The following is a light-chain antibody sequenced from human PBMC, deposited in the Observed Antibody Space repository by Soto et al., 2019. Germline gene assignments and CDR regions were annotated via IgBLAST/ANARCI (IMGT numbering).Light chain of an antibody. CDR2: RNN. CDR3: ALWDDSLSQYVV. J-gene: IGLJ2*01. CDR1: SSNIGSNY. Sequence: QSVLTQPPSASGTPGQRVTISCSGSSSNIGSNYVYWYQQLPGTAPKLLIYRNNQRPSGVPDRFSGYKSGTSASLAISWLRSEDEADDYCALWDDSLSQYVVFGGGTKVTVL. V-gene: IGLV1-47*01.